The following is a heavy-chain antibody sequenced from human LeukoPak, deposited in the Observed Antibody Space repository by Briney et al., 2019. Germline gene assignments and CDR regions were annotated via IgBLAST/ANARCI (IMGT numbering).Heavy chain of an antibody. CDR2: VHLDGRT. D-gene: IGHD6-13*01. CDR1: GGSIRSEDHY. CDR3: ARATGGAAAADFDP. Sequence: TQTLSLTCTVSGGSIRSEDHYWAWVRQPPGKGLEWIGEVHLDGRTNYNPSLKSRLIMSVDLPENHISLKLTSVTAADTAVYYCARATGGAAAADFDPWGQGTLVTVSS. V-gene: IGHV4-30-4*01. J-gene: IGHJ5*02.